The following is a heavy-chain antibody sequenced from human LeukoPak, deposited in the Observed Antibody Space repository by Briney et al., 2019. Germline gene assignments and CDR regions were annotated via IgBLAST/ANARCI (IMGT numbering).Heavy chain of an antibody. CDR2: ISTYNSDT. V-gene: IGHV1-18*01. CDR1: GYTFTTHG. CDR3: ARGGGYDLWSGYNYFGQ. Sequence: ASVKVSCKASGYTFTTHGISWVRQAPGQGLEWMGWISTYNSDTDYAQKFQGRVTMTTHTSTRTAYMELRSLRSDDTAVYYCARGGGYDLWSGYNYFGQWGQGTLVTVSS. D-gene: IGHD3-3*01. J-gene: IGHJ4*02.